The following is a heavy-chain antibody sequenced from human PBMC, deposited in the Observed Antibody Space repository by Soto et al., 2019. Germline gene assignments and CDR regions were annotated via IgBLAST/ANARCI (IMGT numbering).Heavy chain of an antibody. CDR2: INPDGSGE. J-gene: IGHJ4*02. V-gene: IGHV3-7*04. CDR3: AREHYFGLDY. Sequence: EVQLVESGGGLVQPGGSLRLSCAASGFNFGGSWMTWVRQALGKGLEWLAKINPDGSGEYYVDSVKGRFTISRDNAKSSLFFQMHSPRDEDTAVYFCAREHYFGLDYWGQGTLVTVSS. D-gene: IGHD1-26*01. CDR1: GFNFGGSW.